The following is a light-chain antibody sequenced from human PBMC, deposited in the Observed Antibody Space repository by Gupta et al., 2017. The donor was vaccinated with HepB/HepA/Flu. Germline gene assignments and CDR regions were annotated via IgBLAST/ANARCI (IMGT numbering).Light chain of an antibody. V-gene: IGKV1-16*01. J-gene: IGKJ2*04. CDR2: AAS. CDR1: QGISNY. CDR3: QQDYSYACR. Sequence: DIQMTQSPSSLSASVGDRVTITCRASQGISNYLASFQQKPGKAPKSLIYAASSFQSGVPSTFSGSGSGTDFTLTIISLQPQDFATSYCQQDYSYACRFGPGTKLEIK.